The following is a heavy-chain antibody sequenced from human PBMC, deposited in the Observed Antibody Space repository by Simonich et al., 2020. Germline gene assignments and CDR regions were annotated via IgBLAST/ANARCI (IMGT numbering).Heavy chain of an antibody. D-gene: IGHD6-6*01. CDR3: ARDRAARYYYYYYMDV. CDR2: SHPDSGGT. Sequence: QVQLVQSGAEVKKPGASVKVSCKASGYTFTGYYMHWVGQAPEQGLEWKGWSHPDSGGTNYAQKFQGRVTMTRDTSISTAYMELSRLRSDDTAVYYCARDRAARYYYYYYMDVWGKGTTVTVSS. J-gene: IGHJ6*03. CDR1: GYTFTGYY. V-gene: IGHV1-2*02.